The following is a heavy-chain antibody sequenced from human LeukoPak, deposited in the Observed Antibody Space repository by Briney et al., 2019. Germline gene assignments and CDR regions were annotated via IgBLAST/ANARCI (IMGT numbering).Heavy chain of an antibody. D-gene: IGHD2-15*01. Sequence: PGGSLRLSCAASGFTFSDYYMSWIRQAPGKGLKWVSYISTSGSSTNYAESVKGRFTISRDNAKNSLYLQMDRLRGDDTAVYYCARVPGRYAFDIWGQGTMVTVSS. J-gene: IGHJ3*02. CDR2: ISTSGSST. CDR3: ARVPGRYAFDI. CDR1: GFTFSDYY. V-gene: IGHV3-11*03.